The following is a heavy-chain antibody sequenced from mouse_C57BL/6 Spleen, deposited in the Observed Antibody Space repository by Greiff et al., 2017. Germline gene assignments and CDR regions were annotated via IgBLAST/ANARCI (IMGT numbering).Heavy chain of an antibody. V-gene: IGHV5-6*01. Sequence: EVKVVESGGDLVKPGGSLKLSCAASGFTFSSYGMSWVRQTPDKRLEWVATISSGGSYTYYPDSVKGRFTISRDTAKNTLYLQMSSLKSEDTAMYYWARQWVSTVVGRYFAVWGTGTTVTVS. D-gene: IGHD1-1*01. CDR2: ISSGGSYT. J-gene: IGHJ1*03. CDR1: GFTFSSYG. CDR3: ARQWVSTVVGRYFAV.